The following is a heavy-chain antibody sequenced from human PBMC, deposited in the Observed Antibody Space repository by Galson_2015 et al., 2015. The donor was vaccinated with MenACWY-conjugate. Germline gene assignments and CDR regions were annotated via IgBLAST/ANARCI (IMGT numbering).Heavy chain of an antibody. D-gene: IGHD1-14*01. V-gene: IGHV3-23*01. Sequence: SLRLSCAASGFTFSSYAMSWVRQAPGKGLEWVSTISGSGGNTYYADSVKGRFTISRDNSKNTLYLQMKSLRAEDTAVYYCAKHPPPRDHGYYFPYWGQGTLVTVSS. J-gene: IGHJ4*02. CDR1: GFTFSSYA. CDR3: AKHPPPRDHGYYFPY. CDR2: ISGSGGNT.